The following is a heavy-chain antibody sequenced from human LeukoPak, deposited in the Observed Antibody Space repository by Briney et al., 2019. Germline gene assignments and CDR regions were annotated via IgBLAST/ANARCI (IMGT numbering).Heavy chain of an antibody. CDR1: GFTFSSYW. CDR2: IKQDGNEK. Sequence: GGSLRLSCAASGFTFSSYWMSWVRQAPGKGLEWVANIKQDGNEKYYVDSVKGRFTISRDNAKNSMYLQMNSLRAEDTAVYYCARDLIYCSGGSCPIGDAFDIWGQGTMVTVSS. D-gene: IGHD2-15*01. J-gene: IGHJ3*02. V-gene: IGHV3-7*01. CDR3: ARDLIYCSGGSCPIGDAFDI.